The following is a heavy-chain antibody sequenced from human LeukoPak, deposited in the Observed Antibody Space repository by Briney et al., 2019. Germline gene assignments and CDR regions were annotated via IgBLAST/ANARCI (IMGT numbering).Heavy chain of an antibody. Sequence: PGGSLRLSCAASGFTISDHYMDWVRQAPGKGLEWVGRSRNKADSYTTYYAASVKGRFTISRDDSKNSLYLQMNSLKAEDTAVYYCTRHFFCDWGQGTLVTVSS. D-gene: IGHD2-21*01. J-gene: IGHJ4*02. CDR3: TRHFFCD. CDR1: GFTISDHY. V-gene: IGHV3-72*01. CDR2: SRNKADSYTT.